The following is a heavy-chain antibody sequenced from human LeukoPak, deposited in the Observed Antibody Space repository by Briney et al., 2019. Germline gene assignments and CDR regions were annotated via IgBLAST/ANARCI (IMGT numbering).Heavy chain of an antibody. CDR2: IYSGGST. V-gene: IGHV3-66*01. D-gene: IGHD3-3*01. J-gene: IGHJ4*02. CDR3: AKAWQRTYYDPI. Sequence: GGSLRLSCAASGFTVSSNYMSWVRQAPGKGLEWVSVIYSGGSTYYADSVEGRFTISRDNSKNTLYLQMNSLRAEDTAVYYCAKAWQRTYYDPIWGQGTLVTVSS. CDR1: GFTVSSNY.